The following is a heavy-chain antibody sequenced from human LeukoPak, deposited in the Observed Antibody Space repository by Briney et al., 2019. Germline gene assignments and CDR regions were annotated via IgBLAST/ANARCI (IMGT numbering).Heavy chain of an antibody. CDR2: INSDGSGT. V-gene: IGHV3-74*01. D-gene: IGHD2-15*01. CDR3: ASKVNYSPFDY. Sequence: GGSLRLSCAASGFTFSNYWMHCVRQAPGKGLVWVSRINSDGSGTGYADSVKGRFTISRDNAKNTLYLQMDSLRAEDTAVYYCASKVNYSPFDYWGQGTLVSVSS. CDR1: GFTFSNYW. J-gene: IGHJ4*02.